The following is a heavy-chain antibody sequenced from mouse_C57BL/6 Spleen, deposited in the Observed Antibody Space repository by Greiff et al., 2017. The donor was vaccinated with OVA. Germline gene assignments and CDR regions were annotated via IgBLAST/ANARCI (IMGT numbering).Heavy chain of an antibody. V-gene: IGHV1-76*01. CDR2: IYPGSGNT. CDR1: GYTFTDYY. CDR3: ARSGGDSWYFDV. J-gene: IGHJ1*03. Sequence: VQLKESGAELVRPGASVKLSCKASGYTFTDYYINWVKQRPGQGLEWIARIYPGSGNTYYNEKFKGKATLTAEKSSSTAYMQLSSLTSEDSAVYFCARSGGDSWYFDVWGTGTTVTVSS.